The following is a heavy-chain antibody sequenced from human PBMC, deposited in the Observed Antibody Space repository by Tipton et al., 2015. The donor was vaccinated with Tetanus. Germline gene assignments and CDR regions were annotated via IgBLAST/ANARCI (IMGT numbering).Heavy chain of an antibody. Sequence: VQLVQSGAEVKKPGESLKISCKGSGYSFTSYWIGWVRQMPGKGLEWMGIIYPGDSDTRYSPPFQGQVTISADKSISTAYLQWSSLKASDTAMYYCARCTRGFGELFVAGGFDPWGQGTLVTVSS. D-gene: IGHD3-10*01. V-gene: IGHV5-51*01. CDR3: ARCTRGFGELFVAGGFDP. J-gene: IGHJ5*02. CDR2: IYPGDSDT. CDR1: GYSFTSYW.